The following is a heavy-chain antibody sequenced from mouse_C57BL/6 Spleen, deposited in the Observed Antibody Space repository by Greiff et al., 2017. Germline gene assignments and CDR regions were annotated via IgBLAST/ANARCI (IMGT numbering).Heavy chain of an antibody. V-gene: IGHV1-82*01. Sequence: QVQLQQSGPELVKPGASVKISCKASGYAFSSSWMNWVKQRPGKGLEWIGRIYPGDGDTNYNGKFKGKATLTADKSSSTAYMQRSSLTSEDSAVYFCARGGSSFDYWGQGTTLTVSS. CDR1: GYAFSSSW. CDR3: ARGGSSFDY. CDR2: IYPGDGDT. D-gene: IGHD1-1*01. J-gene: IGHJ2*01.